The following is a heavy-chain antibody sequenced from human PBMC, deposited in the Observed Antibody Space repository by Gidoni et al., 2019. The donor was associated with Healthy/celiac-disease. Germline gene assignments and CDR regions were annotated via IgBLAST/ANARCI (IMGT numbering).Heavy chain of an antibody. CDR3: AKGAAFGEVLFQH. J-gene: IGHJ1*01. CDR1: GFTFSSYA. CDR2: ISGSGGST. D-gene: IGHD3-10*01. Sequence: ELQLLESGGGLVQPGGSLRLSCAASGFTFSSYAMSWVRPAPGKGLEWVSAISGSGGSTYYADSVKGRFTISRDNSKNTLYLQMNSLRAEDTAVYYCAKGAAFGEVLFQHWGQGTLVTVSS. V-gene: IGHV3-23*01.